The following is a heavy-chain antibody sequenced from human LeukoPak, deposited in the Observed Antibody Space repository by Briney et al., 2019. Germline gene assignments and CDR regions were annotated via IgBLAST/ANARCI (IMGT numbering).Heavy chain of an antibody. Sequence: PSETLSLTCTVSGGSISSSSYYWGWIRQPPGKGLEWIGSIYYSGSTYYNPSLKSRVTISVDTSKNQFSLKLSSVTAADTAVYHCARGWGDRDGYNYGYWGQGTLVTVSS. CDR1: GGSISSSSYY. CDR2: IYYSGST. V-gene: IGHV4-39*07. CDR3: ARGWGDRDGYNYGY. D-gene: IGHD5-24*01. J-gene: IGHJ4*02.